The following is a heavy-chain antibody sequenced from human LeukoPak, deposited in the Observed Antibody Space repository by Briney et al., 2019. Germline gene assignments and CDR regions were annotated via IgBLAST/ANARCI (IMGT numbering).Heavy chain of an antibody. CDR1: GDFNTAYY. CDR2: VYYSGST. Sequence: SETLSLTCTVSGDFNTAYYWSWIRQPPGKGLEWIGYVYYSGSTYYNPSLKSRVTISVDTSKNQFSLKLSSVTAADTAVYYCARDQLRYFDWIEYNWFDPWGQGTLVTVSS. D-gene: IGHD3-9*01. J-gene: IGHJ5*02. CDR3: ARDQLRYFDWIEYNWFDP. V-gene: IGHV4-59*12.